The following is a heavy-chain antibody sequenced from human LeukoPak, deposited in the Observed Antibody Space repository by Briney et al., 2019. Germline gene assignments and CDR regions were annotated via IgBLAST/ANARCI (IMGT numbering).Heavy chain of an antibody. Sequence: GGSLRLSCAGSGFTFSSYSMNWVRQAPGKGLEWISSISFNNVIFYAASVRGRFTISRDNAKNSLYLQMNSLRAEDTAVYYCARVVSSYYYYYMDVWGKGTTVTVSS. D-gene: IGHD2-2*01. V-gene: IGHV3-69-1*01. CDR2: ISFNNVI. CDR3: ARVVSSYYYYYMDV. CDR1: GFTFSSYS. J-gene: IGHJ6*03.